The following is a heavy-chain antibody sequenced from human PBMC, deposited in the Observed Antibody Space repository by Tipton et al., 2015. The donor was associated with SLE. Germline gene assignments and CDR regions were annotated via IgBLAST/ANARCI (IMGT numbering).Heavy chain of an antibody. CDR2: IYYTGST. Sequence: TLSLTCTVSGGSFSSETYLWGWIRQPPGKGLEWIGDIYYTGSTYYNPSLKSRVTMSVDTAKNQFSLKLTSVTAADTAVYYCARGMLTWRGAIVGVDVWGQGTTVNVS. D-gene: IGHD2-8*01. J-gene: IGHJ6*02. CDR3: ARGMLTWRGAIVGVDV. CDR1: GGSFSSETYL. V-gene: IGHV4-39*07.